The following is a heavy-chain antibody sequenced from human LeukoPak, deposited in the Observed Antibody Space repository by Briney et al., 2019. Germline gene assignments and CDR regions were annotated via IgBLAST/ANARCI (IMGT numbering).Heavy chain of an antibody. D-gene: IGHD1-26*01. J-gene: IGHJ2*01. CDR3: AKGATRATSHFDL. V-gene: IGHV3-23*01. CDR2: IGGPGGPI. CDR1: GFMFSSYS. Sequence: GGSLRLSCVASGFMFSSYSVAWVRQTPEKGLAWVSIIGGPGGPIFYADSVEGRFTISRDNSKNTAYLQMNSLRAEDTAVYFCAKGATRATSHFDLWGRGTLVTVSS.